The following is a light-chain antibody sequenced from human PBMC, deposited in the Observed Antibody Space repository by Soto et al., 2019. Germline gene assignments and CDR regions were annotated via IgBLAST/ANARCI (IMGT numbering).Light chain of an antibody. V-gene: IGLV2-14*01. CDR1: SSDVGGYNY. J-gene: IGLJ2*01. CDR3: SSYTSSSSHVV. Sequence: QSALTQPASVSGSPGQTITISCTGTSSDVGGYNYVSWYKQHPGKAPKLMIYDVSTRPSGVSNRFSGSKSGNTASLTISGLQAEDEADYYCSSYTSSSSHVVFGGGTKVTVL. CDR2: DVS.